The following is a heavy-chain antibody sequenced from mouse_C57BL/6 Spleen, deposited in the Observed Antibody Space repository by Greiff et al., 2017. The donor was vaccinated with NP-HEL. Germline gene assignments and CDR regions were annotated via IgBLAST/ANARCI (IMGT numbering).Heavy chain of an antibody. J-gene: IGHJ3*01. CDR1: GYSITSGYY. CDR2: ISYDGSN. D-gene: IGHD1-1*01. CDR3: ARDYGSSYSWGFAY. Sequence: EVKLQESGPGLVKPSQSLSLTCSVTGYSITSGYYWNWIRQFPGNKLEWMGYISYDGSNNYNPSLKNRISITRDTAKNQFFLKLNSVTTEDTATYYCARDYGSSYSWGFAYWGQGTLVTVSA. V-gene: IGHV3-6*01.